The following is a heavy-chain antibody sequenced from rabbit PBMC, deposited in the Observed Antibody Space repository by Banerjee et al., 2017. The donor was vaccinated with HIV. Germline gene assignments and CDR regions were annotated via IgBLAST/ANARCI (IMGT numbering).Heavy chain of an antibody. CDR2: IYTGDGNT. D-gene: IGHD8-1*01. CDR3: AEGYGGSNYYAGVYAMDL. V-gene: IGHV1S45*01. J-gene: IGHJ6*01. Sequence: QEQLEESGGDLVKPEGSLTLTCTASGFSFSNKYVMCWVRQAPGKGLEWIGCIYTGDGNTYYASWAKGRFTISKTSTTVTLQMTSLTAADTATYFCAEGYGGSNYYAGVYAMDLWGPGTLVTVS. CDR1: GFSFSNKYV.